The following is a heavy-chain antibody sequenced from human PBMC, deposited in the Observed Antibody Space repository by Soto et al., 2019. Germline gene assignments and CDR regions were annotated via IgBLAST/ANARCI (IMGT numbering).Heavy chain of an antibody. D-gene: IGHD3-10*01. CDR1: GGTFSSYA. Sequence: SVKVSCKASGGTFSSYAISWVRQAPGQGLEWMGGIIPIFGTANYAQKFQGRVTITADESTSTAYMELSSLRSEDTAVYYCARDIVPSLYGSGSNHYYGMDVWGQGTTVTVSS. J-gene: IGHJ6*02. CDR2: IIPIFGTA. V-gene: IGHV1-69*13. CDR3: ARDIVPSLYGSGSNHYYGMDV.